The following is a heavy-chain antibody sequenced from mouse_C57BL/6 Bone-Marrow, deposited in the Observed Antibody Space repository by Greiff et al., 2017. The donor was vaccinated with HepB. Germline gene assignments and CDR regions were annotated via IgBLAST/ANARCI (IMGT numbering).Heavy chain of an antibody. V-gene: IGHV6-3*01. Sequence: EVQLVESGGGLVQPGGSMILSCVASGFTFSNYWMNWVRQSPEKGLEWVAQIRLKSDYYATLYAESVKGRFTISRDDSKTSVYLQMNNLRAEDTGIYYCTDPSWFAYWGQGTLVTVSA. CDR1: GFTFSNYW. CDR2: IRLKSDYYAT. CDR3: TDPSWFAY. J-gene: IGHJ3*01.